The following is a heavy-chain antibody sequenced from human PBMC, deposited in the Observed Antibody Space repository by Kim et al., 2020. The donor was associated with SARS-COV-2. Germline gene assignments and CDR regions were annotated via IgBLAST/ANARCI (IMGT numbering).Heavy chain of an antibody. J-gene: IGHJ4*02. CDR1: GGSISSGGYS. CDR2: IYHSGST. V-gene: IGHV4-30-2*01. D-gene: IGHD3-10*01. CDR3: ARVVNIWFGETGGYFDY. Sequence: SETLSLTCAVSGGSISSGGYSWSWIRQPPGKGLEWIGYIYHSGSTYYNPSLKSRVTISVDRSKNQFSLKLSSVTAADTAVYYCARVVNIWFGETGGYFDYWGQGTLVTVSS.